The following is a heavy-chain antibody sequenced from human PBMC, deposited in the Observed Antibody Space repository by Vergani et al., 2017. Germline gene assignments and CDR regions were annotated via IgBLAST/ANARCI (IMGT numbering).Heavy chain of an antibody. J-gene: IGHJ1*01. Sequence: QGQLAQSGAEVKKPGSSVKVSCKASGGTFSSISISWVRQAPGQGLEWMGRIIPIFGTTSYAQKFQGRVTILADESTSTAYMELSSLRSEDTAVYYCASPPVAAAGMYQAAEDEYFQHWGQGTLVTVSS. CDR1: GGTFSSIS. CDR2: IIPIFGTT. CDR3: ASPPVAAAGMYQAAEDEYFQH. D-gene: IGHD6-13*01. V-gene: IGHV1-69*13.